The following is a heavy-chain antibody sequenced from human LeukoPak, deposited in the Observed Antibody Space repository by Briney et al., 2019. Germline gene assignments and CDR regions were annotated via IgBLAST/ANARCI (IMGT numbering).Heavy chain of an antibody. CDR1: GFTFSSYA. V-gene: IGHV3-64D*06. J-gene: IGHJ4*02. CDR2: ITNDGDRT. CDR3: VKDQGSYGEGYFDY. D-gene: IGHD4-17*01. Sequence: GGSLRLSCPASGFTFSSYAMHWVRQAPGKGLEYVSGITNDGDRTYYADSVKGRFTISRDNSKSTLYLQMSSLRAEDTTTYYCVKDQGSYGEGYFDYWGRGTLVTVSS.